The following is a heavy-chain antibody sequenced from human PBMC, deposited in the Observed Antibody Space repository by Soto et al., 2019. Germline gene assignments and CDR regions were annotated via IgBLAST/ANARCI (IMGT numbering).Heavy chain of an antibody. CDR3: AREATIFGVVDYGMDV. CDR1: GGTFNNYT. CDR2: IIPIFDIP. V-gene: IGHV1-69*12. J-gene: IGHJ6*02. Sequence: QVQLVQSGAEVKKPGSSVRVSCKASGGTFNNYTITWVRQAPGQGLAWMGGIIPIFDIPNYAQKFQGRVTITADETTRTAYMELRSLRTKDTAVYYCAREATIFGVVDYGMDVWGQGTTVTVSS. D-gene: IGHD3-3*01.